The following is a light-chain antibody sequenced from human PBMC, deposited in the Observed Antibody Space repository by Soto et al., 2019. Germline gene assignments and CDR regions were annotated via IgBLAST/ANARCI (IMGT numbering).Light chain of an antibody. CDR3: CSYASNNTVV. CDR2: EVS. Sequence: QSALTQPPSASGSPGQSVTISCSGTSSDVGVYNFVSWYQQHPGKAPKLMIYEVSKRPSGVPDRFSGSKSGNTASLTVSGLQVEDEAVYYCCSYASNNTVVFGGGTKLTVL. V-gene: IGLV2-8*01. CDR1: SSDVGVYNF. J-gene: IGLJ3*02.